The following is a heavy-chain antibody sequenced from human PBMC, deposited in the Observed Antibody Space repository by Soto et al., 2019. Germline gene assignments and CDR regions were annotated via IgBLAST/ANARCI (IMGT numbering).Heavy chain of an antibody. V-gene: IGHV4-59*08. CDR3: ASWGDYVAYEI. D-gene: IGHD4-17*01. Sequence: QVKLQESGPGLVKPSETLSLTCTVSGGSISSYYWSWIRQPPGKGLEWIGYIYYSGSTNYNPSLKSGSTIPVDTSKKQCSLKLSSVTAAVTAVYYCASWGDYVAYEIGGQGTMVSVSS. J-gene: IGHJ3*02. CDR2: IYYSGST. CDR1: GGSISSYY.